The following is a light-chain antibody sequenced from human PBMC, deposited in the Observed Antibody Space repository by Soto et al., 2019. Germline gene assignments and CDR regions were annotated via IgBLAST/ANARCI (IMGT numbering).Light chain of an antibody. CDR3: QTWGAGNVV. CDR1: SGHSTYA. J-gene: IGLJ2*01. Sequence: QPVLTQSPSASASLGASVKLTCTLSSGHSTYAIAWHQQQPEKGPRYLMRLNRDGSHSKGDGIPDRFSGSSSGAECYLTISSLQSEDEADYYCQTWGAGNVVFGGGTKLTVL. CDR2: LNRDGSH. V-gene: IGLV4-69*01.